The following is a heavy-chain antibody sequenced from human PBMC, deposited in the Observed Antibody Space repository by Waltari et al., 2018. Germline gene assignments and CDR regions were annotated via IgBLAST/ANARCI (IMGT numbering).Heavy chain of an antibody. CDR2: SIPIFGTA. CDR1: GGTFSSYA. Sequence: QVQLVQSGAEVKKPGSSVKVSCKASGGTFSSYAISWVRQAPGQGLEWMVRSIPIFGTANDDQKFQGRVTITADKSTSTAYMELSSLRSEDTAVYYCARVHTTARGVVVELAFDPWGQGTLVTVSS. CDR3: ARVHTTARGVVVELAFDP. D-gene: IGHD3-22*01. J-gene: IGHJ5*02. V-gene: IGHV1-69*08.